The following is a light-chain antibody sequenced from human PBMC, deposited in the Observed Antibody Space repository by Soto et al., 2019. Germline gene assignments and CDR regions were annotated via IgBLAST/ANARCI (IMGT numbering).Light chain of an antibody. CDR2: DAS. Sequence: ETVLTQSPGTLSLSPGERATLSCRASQSVSSSYLAWYQQKPGQAPRLLIYDASSRATGIPDRFSGSGSGTXXXXXXXXXXXXXXAVYYXQQYVRSPPSWTFGQGTKVEIK. CDR3: QQYVRSPPSWT. V-gene: IGKV3-20*01. CDR1: QSVSSSY. J-gene: IGKJ1*01.